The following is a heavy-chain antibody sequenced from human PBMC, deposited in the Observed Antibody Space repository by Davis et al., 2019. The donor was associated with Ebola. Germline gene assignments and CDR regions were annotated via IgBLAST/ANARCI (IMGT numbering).Heavy chain of an antibody. CDR2: IYPADSDT. J-gene: IGHJ3*02. D-gene: IGHD4-11*01. Sequence: GGSLRLSCKGSGYSFSTSWIGWVRQMPGKGLEWMGIIYPADSDTRYNPSFQGQVTISADKSLSTAYLQWSSLKASDTALYYCASLRRTVTGMDDAFDIWGQGTMVTVSS. CDR1: GYSFSTSW. CDR3: ASLRRTVTGMDDAFDI. V-gene: IGHV5-51*01.